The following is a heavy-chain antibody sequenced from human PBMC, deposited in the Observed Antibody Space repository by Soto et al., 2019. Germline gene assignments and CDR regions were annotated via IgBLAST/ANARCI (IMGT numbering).Heavy chain of an antibody. CDR1: GFIFSNNA. V-gene: IGHV3-23*01. CDR2: ISGSSGGT. Sequence: GGLRLSCAASGFIFSNNAMSWVRQAPGKGLEWVSAISGSSGGTFYADSVKGRFTISRDNSKNTLYLQMNSLRAEDTALYYCAKNSGYYYDAFDIWGQGTMVTVS. D-gene: IGHD3-22*01. CDR3: AKNSGYYYDAFDI. J-gene: IGHJ3*02.